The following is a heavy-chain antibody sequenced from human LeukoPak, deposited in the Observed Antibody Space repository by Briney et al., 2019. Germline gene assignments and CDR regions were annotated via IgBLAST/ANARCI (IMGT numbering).Heavy chain of an antibody. Sequence: GGSLRLSCTASGFTFSSYEMNWVRQAPGKGLEWVSSTSSRSSYIYYADSVKGRFTISRDNAKNSLYLQINSLRAEDTAVYYCARGDSSGYYPTLDAFDIWGQGTMVTVSS. CDR2: TSSRSSYI. D-gene: IGHD3-22*01. V-gene: IGHV3-21*01. CDR1: GFTFSSYE. CDR3: ARGDSSGYYPTLDAFDI. J-gene: IGHJ3*02.